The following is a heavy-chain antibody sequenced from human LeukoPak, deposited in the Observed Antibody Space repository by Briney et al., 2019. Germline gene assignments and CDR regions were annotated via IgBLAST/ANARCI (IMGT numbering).Heavy chain of an antibody. J-gene: IGHJ4*02. V-gene: IGHV4-59*01. CDR3: ARFPYSSGADY. D-gene: IGHD6-19*01. CDR1: GGSISSYY. CDR2: IYYSGST. Sequence: SETLSLTCTVSGGSISSYYWSWIRQPPGMGLEWIGYIYYSGSTNYNPSLKSRVTISVDTSKNQFSLKLSSVTAADTAVYYCARFPYSSGADYWGQGTLVTVSS.